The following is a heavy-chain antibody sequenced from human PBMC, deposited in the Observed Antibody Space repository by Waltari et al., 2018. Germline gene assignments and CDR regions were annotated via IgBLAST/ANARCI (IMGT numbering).Heavy chain of an antibody. J-gene: IGHJ6*02. CDR2: VIPSFGTA. V-gene: IGHV1-69*08. D-gene: IGHD4-17*01. CDR1: GGTFSSYA. CDR3: ARDQSHTVTPSSYYYYYGMDV. Sequence: QVQLVQSGAEVKKPGSSVKVSCKASGGTFSSYAISWVRQAPGQGLEWMGRVIPSFGTANYAQKFQGRVTITADKSTSTAYMELSSLRAEDTAVYYCARDQSHTVTPSSYYYYYGMDVWGQGTTVTVSS.